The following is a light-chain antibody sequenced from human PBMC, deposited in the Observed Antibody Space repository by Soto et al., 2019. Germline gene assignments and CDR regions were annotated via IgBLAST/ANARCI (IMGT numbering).Light chain of an antibody. CDR2: GES. Sequence: EIVLTQSPGTLSLSPGERATLSCRASQSVNNNYLAWYQQKPGQAPRLLIYGESSRATGIPDRFSGSGSGTDFNLTISRLEPEDFAVYYCQQYGSSQYTFGQGTKLEIK. CDR1: QSVNNNY. J-gene: IGKJ2*01. CDR3: QQYGSSQYT. V-gene: IGKV3-20*01.